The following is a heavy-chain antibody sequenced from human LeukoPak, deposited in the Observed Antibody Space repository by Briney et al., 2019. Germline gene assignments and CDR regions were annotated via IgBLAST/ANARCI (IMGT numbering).Heavy chain of an antibody. CDR1: GYTFTSYG. D-gene: IGHD5-12*01. CDR3: ARAGIVATISLDY. V-gene: IGHV1-2*02. CDR2: INPNSGGT. Sequence: ASVKVSCKASGYTFTSYGISWVRQAPGQGLEWMGWINPNSGGTNYAQKFQGRVTMTRDTSISTAYMELSRLRSDDTAVYYCARAGIVATISLDYWGQGPLVTVSS. J-gene: IGHJ4*02.